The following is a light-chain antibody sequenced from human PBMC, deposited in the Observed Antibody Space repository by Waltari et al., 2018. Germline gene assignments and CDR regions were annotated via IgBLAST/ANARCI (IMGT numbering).Light chain of an antibody. CDR2: DVS. CDR3: KSYTGTGSWG. J-gene: IGLJ3*02. V-gene: IGLV2-14*03. Sequence: QCALTQPASVSGSPGQSITIFCTGTKSDVGFYNYVHWYEQHPGKATKVIIDDVSQRPAWSSNLFSGSKACNTAALTLSGLQADDEADYYCKSYTGTGSWGFGGGTKLTVL. CDR1: KSDVGFYNY.